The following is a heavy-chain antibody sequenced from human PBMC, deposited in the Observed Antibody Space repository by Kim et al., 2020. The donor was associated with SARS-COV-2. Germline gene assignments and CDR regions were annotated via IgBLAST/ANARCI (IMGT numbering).Heavy chain of an antibody. J-gene: IGHJ4*02. CDR3: ARGIPPTNYFQY. V-gene: IGHV4-59*09. Sequence: NYNPSLKSQVTISVDMSKNQFSLNVRSLTPADTAVYYCARGIPPTNYFQYWGQGTLVTVSS.